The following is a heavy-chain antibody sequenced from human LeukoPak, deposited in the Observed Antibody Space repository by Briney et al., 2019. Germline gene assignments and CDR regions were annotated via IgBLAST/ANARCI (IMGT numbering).Heavy chain of an antibody. J-gene: IGHJ4*02. D-gene: IGHD3-22*01. Sequence: ASVNVSCKASGYTFTSYYMHWVRQAPGQGLEWMGIINPSGGSTSYAQKFQGRVTMTRDTSTSTVYMELSSLRSEDTAVYYCARAIKYDSSGYFFDYWGQGTLVTVSS. CDR2: INPSGGST. CDR1: GYTFTSYY. V-gene: IGHV1-46*01. CDR3: ARAIKYDSSGYFFDY.